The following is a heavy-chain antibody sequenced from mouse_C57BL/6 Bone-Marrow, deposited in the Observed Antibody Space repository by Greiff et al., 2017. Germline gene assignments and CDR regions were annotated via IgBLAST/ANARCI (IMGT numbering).Heavy chain of an antibody. J-gene: IGHJ2*01. V-gene: IGHV1-69*01. CDR1: GYTFTSYW. Sequence: QVQLQQPGAELVMPGASVKLSCKASGYTFTSYWMHWVKQRPGQGLEWIGEIYPSDSYTNYNQKFKGKSTLTVDKSSSTAYMQLSSLTSEDSAVYDCARSIYEGGSYSYWGQGTTLTVTA. CDR2: IYPSDSYT. CDR3: ARSIYEGGSYSY. D-gene: IGHD1-1*02.